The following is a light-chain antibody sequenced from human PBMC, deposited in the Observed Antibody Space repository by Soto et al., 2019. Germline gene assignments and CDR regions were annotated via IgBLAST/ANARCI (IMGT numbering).Light chain of an antibody. CDR3: QQFGSSPRT. CDR1: QSVSSN. J-gene: IGKJ1*01. V-gene: IGKV3-20*01. CDR2: GAS. Sequence: EIVWTQSPGTVSLSPGARATLSRRSSQSVSSNLAWYQQKAGHAPSLLIYGASRGPTGIPDRFSGSGSGTDFTVTISRLEPEDFAVYYCQQFGSSPRTFGKGTKVDIK.